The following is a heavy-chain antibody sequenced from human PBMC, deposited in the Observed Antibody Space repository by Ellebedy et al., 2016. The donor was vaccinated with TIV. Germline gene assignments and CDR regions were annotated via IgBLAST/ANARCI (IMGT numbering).Heavy chain of an antibody. CDR2: ISYDGSIK. Sequence: GESLKISCGASGFTFSSYAMHWVRQAPGKGREWVAVISYDGSIKNYADFVKGRFSVTRDKSKGTLELQMTSLRAEDTALYYCARDSAFSGIKYFQHWGQGTLVTVSS. CDR3: ARDSAFSGIKYFQH. J-gene: IGHJ1*01. V-gene: IGHV3-30-3*01. D-gene: IGHD2/OR15-2a*01. CDR1: GFTFSSYA.